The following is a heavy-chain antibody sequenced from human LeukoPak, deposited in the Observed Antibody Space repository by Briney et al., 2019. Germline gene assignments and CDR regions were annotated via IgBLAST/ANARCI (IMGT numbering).Heavy chain of an antibody. D-gene: IGHD3-22*01. CDR3: AREPRFERPGPDSSGYHWADSGDY. CDR2: INPNSGGT. V-gene: IGHV1-2*06. J-gene: IGHJ4*02. Sequence: ASVKVSCKASGYTFTGYYMHWVRQAPGQGLEWMGRINPNSGGTNYAQKFQGRVTMTRDTSISTAYMELSRLRSDDTAVYYCAREPRFERPGPDSSGYHWADSGDYWGQGTLVTVSS. CDR1: GYTFTGYY.